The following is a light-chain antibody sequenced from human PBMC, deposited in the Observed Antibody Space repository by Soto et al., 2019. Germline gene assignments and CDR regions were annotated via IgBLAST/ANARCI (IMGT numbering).Light chain of an antibody. V-gene: IGLV1-44*01. CDR1: SSNIGFNT. Sequence: QSVLTKPPSASGTPGQRVTISCSGSSSNIGFNTVSWYQQLPGTAPRLVIYYNDQRPSGFPDRFSGSKSGSSASLAISGLQPEDEADYYCAVWDDSLSRYVFATGTKLTVL. J-gene: IGLJ1*01. CDR3: AVWDDSLSRYV. CDR2: YND.